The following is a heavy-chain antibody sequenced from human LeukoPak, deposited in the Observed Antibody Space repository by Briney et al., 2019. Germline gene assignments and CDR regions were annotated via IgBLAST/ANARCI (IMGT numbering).Heavy chain of an antibody. CDR2: ISYDGSNK. J-gene: IGHJ4*02. Sequence: PGGSLRLSCAASGFTFSSYAMHWVRQAPGKGLERVAVISYDGSNKYYADSVKGRFTISRDNSKNTLYLQMNSLRAEDTAVYYCAREGRYCSSTSCHDYWGQGTLVTVSS. CDR3: AREGRYCSSTSCHDY. D-gene: IGHD2-2*01. V-gene: IGHV3-30*04. CDR1: GFTFSSYA.